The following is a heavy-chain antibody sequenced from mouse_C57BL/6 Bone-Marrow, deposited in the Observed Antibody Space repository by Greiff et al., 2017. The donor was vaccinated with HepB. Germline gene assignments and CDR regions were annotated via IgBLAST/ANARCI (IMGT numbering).Heavy chain of an antibody. CDR2: IHPNSGST. CDR1: GYTFTSYW. D-gene: IGHD1-1*01. V-gene: IGHV1-64*01. J-gene: IGHJ3*01. Sequence: QVQLQQPGAELVKPGASVKLSCKASGYTFTSYWMHWVKQRPGQGLEWIGMIHPNSGSTNYNEKFKSKATLTVDKSSSTAYMQLSNLTSEDSAVYYCAREGYGSSWAYWGQGTLVTVSA. CDR3: AREGYGSSWAY.